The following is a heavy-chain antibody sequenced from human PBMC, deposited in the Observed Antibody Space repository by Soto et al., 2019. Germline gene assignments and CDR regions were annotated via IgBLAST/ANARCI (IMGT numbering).Heavy chain of an antibody. CDR2: IHSSGST. Sequence: SETLSLTCTVSGASMSSYHWSWIRQPAGKGLEWIGHIHSSGSTNYNPSLKSRVTMSVDTSKNQFSLRLMSLTAADTAVYYCARDQGVAAAGITWFDPWGQGSLVTVSS. CDR3: ARDQGVAAAGITWFDP. V-gene: IGHV4-4*07. CDR1: GASMSSYH. D-gene: IGHD6-13*01. J-gene: IGHJ5*02.